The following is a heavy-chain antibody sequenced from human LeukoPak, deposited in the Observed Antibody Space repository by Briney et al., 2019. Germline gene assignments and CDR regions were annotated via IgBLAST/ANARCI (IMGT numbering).Heavy chain of an antibody. J-gene: IGHJ4*02. Sequence: ASVKVSCKASGYTFTSYGISWVRQAPGQGLEWMGWISAYNGNTNYAQKFQGRVTMTRDTSISTAYMELSRLRSDDTAVYYCAREVGPTTNTFDYWGQGTLVTVSS. D-gene: IGHD1-26*01. CDR1: GYTFTSYG. V-gene: IGHV1-18*01. CDR2: ISAYNGNT. CDR3: AREVGPTTNTFDY.